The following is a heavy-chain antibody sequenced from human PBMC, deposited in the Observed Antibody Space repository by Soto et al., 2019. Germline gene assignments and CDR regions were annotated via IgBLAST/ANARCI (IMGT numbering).Heavy chain of an antibody. CDR2: VYHSGKT. Sequence: QVQLQESGPGLVKPSEILSLTCTVSGDYISSHYWSWIRQPPGKGLEWIGYVYHSGKTDSNPSLKSRVTISMDTSKNQISLSLTSATAADTAVYYCARPRGTTPAVWYFDLWGRGTLVTVSS. CDR3: ARPRGTTPAVWYFDL. D-gene: IGHD2-2*01. J-gene: IGHJ2*01. V-gene: IGHV4-59*08. CDR1: GDYISSHY.